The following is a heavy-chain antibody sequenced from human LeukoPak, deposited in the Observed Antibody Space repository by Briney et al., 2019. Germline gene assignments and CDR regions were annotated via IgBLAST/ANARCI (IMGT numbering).Heavy chain of an antibody. D-gene: IGHD6-6*01. V-gene: IGHV3-74*01. CDR3: AAARPLYYYYMDV. CDR2: INTDGSST. Sequence: PGGSLRLSCAASGFTVGSNYMSWVRQAPGKGLVWVSRINTDGSSTSYADSVKGRFTISRDNAKNTLYLQMNSLRAEDTAVYYCAAARPLYYYYMDVWGKGTTVTVSS. CDR1: GFTVGSNY. J-gene: IGHJ6*03.